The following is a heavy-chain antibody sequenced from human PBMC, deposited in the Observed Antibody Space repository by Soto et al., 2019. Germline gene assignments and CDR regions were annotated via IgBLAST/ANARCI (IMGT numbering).Heavy chain of an antibody. V-gene: IGHV4-34*01. CDR2: INHSGST. CDR1: GGSFSGFY. J-gene: IGHJ4*02. CDR3: ARALLGYCSGGSCYNFDY. D-gene: IGHD2-15*01. Sequence: SETLSLTCAVYGGSFSGFYWSWILQPPGKGLEWIGEINHSGSTNYNPSLKSRVTISVDTSKNQFSLKLSSVTTADTAVYYCARALLGYCSGGSCYNFDYWGQGTLVTVSS.